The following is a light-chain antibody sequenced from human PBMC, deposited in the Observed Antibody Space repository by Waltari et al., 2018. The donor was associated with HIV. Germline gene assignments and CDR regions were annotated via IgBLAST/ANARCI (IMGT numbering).Light chain of an antibody. J-gene: IGLJ1*01. CDR2: KDT. Sequence: SYELTQPPSVSVSPGQTARITCSGDALPKQYVYWYQQKPGQAPVLVIYKDTERPSGSPGRFSGSSSGTTVTLTISGVQAEDEADYYCHSADGSATYVFGTGTKVTVL. CDR1: ALPKQY. V-gene: IGLV3-25*03. CDR3: HSADGSATYV.